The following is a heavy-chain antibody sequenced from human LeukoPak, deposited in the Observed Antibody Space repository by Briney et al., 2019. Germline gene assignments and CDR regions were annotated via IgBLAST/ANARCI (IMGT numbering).Heavy chain of an antibody. CDR3: AKYAAPTTTMTRFFDY. CDR1: GFSFSDYA. Sequence: HPGGCLRLSCAASGFSFSDYAMTWVRQAPGKGLEWVSVIGGDSGGIQYADSVKGRFSNSRDNSKNTLYLPMNSLRVEATAVYYCAKYAAPTTTMTRFFDYWGQGALVTVSS. J-gene: IGHJ4*02. V-gene: IGHV3-23*01. D-gene: IGHD4-11*01. CDR2: IGGDSGGI.